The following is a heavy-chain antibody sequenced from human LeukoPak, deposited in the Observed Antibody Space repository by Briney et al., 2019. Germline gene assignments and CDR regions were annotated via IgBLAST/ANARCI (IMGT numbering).Heavy chain of an antibody. Sequence: GRSLRPSCVASGFTFSNYGMNWVRQAPSRGLQWVAIMWSDGSNKYSSDSLKGRFTISRDDSKNTLYLHMTSLEIEDTAVYYCARANHYYFDSWGQGTLVTVSS. D-gene: IGHD1-14*01. V-gene: IGHV3-33*01. CDR2: MWSDGSNK. CDR3: ARANHYYFDS. J-gene: IGHJ4*02. CDR1: GFTFSNYG.